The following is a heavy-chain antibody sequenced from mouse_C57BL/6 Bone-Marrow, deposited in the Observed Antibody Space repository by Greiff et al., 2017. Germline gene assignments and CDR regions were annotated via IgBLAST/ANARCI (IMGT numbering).Heavy chain of an antibody. Sequence: VQLQQPGAELVMPGASVKLSCKASGYTFTSYWMHWVKQRPGQGLEWIGEIDPSDSYTNYNQKFKGKSTLTVDKSSSTAYMQLSSLTSEDSAVYYGAREELGFLRFAYWGQGTLVTVSA. V-gene: IGHV1-69*01. J-gene: IGHJ3*01. CDR3: AREELGFLRFAY. CDR1: GYTFTSYW. CDR2: IDPSDSYT.